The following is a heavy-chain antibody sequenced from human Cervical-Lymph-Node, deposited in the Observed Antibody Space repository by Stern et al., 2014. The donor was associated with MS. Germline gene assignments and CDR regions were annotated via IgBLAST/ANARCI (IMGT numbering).Heavy chain of an antibody. J-gene: IGHJ4*02. V-gene: IGHV1-69*01. CDR3: ALGGFGHYFEY. Sequence: HVQLVQSGAEVQKPGSSVKVSCRASGGTFSSSDISWVRQAPRQGLEWMGGIIPIIGTANYAQKYQGRVTITADESTSTAYMELSSLRSEDTAIYYCALGGFGHYFEYWGQGTLVTVSS. CDR2: IIPIIGTA. D-gene: IGHD3-10*01. CDR1: GGTFSSSD.